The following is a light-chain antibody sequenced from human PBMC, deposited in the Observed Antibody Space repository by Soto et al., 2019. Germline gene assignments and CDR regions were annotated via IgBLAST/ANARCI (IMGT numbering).Light chain of an antibody. CDR2: EVV. J-gene: IGLJ1*01. Sequence: QSALTQPPSASGSPGQSVTSSCTGTKHDVGFYDFVSWYQHHPGKAPRLIIYEVVQRPSGVPDRFSGSKSGNTASLTVSGLQAADEADYFCKSYAGSNTYVFGSGTKLTVL. V-gene: IGLV2-8*01. CDR3: KSYAGSNTYV. CDR1: KHDVGFYDF.